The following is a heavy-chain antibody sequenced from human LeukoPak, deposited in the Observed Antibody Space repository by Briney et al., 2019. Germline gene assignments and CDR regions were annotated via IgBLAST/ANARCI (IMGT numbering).Heavy chain of an antibody. D-gene: IGHD4-11*01. CDR3: AKDKAYSNYDWYYYGMDV. Sequence: LAGRSLRLSCAASGFTFDDYAMHWVRQAPGKGLEWVSLISGDGGSTYYADSVKGRFTISRDNSKNSLYLQMNSLRTEDTALYYCAKDKAYSNYDWYYYGMDVWGQGTTVTVSS. V-gene: IGHV3-43*02. J-gene: IGHJ6*02. CDR1: GFTFDDYA. CDR2: ISGDGGST.